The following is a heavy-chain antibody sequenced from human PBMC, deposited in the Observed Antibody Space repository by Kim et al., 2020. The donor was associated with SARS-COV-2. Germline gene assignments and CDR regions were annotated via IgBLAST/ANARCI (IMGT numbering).Heavy chain of an antibody. V-gene: IGHV3-30*04. CDR2: ILYDGSNK. CDR3: ARPLWFGELLNNWFDP. J-gene: IGHJ5*02. D-gene: IGHD3-10*01. CDR1: GFTFSSHS. Sequence: GGSLRLSCAASGFTFSSHSMHWVRQAPGKGLEWVAAILYDGSNKYYADSVKGRFTISRDNSKNTLYLQMNSLRAEDTAVYFCARPLWFGELLNNWFDPWGQGTLVTVSS.